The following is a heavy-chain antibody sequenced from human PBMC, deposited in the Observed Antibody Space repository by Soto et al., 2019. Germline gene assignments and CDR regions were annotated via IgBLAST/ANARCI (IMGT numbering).Heavy chain of an antibody. V-gene: IGHV1-46*01. CDR3: ARDLAAGDY. CDR1: GYTFINYY. J-gene: IGHJ4*02. D-gene: IGHD6-13*01. Sequence: ASVKVSCKASGYTFINYYIHWVRQAPGQGLELMGIFILISGSTNYAQNFQGRVILTMDTSTRTVYMELSSLRFDDTAVYYCARDLAAGDYWGQGTLVTVSS. CDR2: FILISGST.